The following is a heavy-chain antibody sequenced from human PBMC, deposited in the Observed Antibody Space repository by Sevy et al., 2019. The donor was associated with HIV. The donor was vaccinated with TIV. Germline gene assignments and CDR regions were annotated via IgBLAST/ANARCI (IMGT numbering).Heavy chain of an antibody. D-gene: IGHD1-7*01. CDR1: GGSINSYY. V-gene: IGHV4-4*07. CDR3: AGGTGTTDYYYYMDV. Sequence: SETLSLTCTVSGGSINSYYWSWIRQPAGKGLEWIGRIYTSGDPKYNPSLKSRVTMSVDTSKNQFSLKLSSVTTADTAVYYCAGGTGTTDYYYYMDVWGKGTTVTVSS. J-gene: IGHJ6*03. CDR2: IYTSGDP.